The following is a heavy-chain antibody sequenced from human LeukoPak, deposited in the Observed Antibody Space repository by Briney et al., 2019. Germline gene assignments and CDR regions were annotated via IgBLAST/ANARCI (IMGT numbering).Heavy chain of an antibody. CDR2: IYYSGST. D-gene: IGHD3-3*01. CDR3: ARSIVWSGSAFDY. V-gene: IGHV4-31*03. Sequence: PSETLSLTCTVSGGPISSGGYYWSRIRQHPGKGLEWIGYIYYSGSTYYNPSLKSRVTISVDTSKNQFSLKLSSVTAADTAVYYCARSIVWSGSAFDYWGHGTLVTVSS. CDR1: GGPISSGGYY. J-gene: IGHJ4*01.